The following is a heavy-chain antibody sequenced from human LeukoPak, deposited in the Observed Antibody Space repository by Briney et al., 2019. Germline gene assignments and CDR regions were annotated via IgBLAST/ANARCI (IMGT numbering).Heavy chain of an antibody. J-gene: IGHJ4*02. D-gene: IGHD6-19*01. CDR2: ISSSARST. V-gene: IGHV3-23*01. CDR3: ARRDSSDWYSLDY. Sequence: GGSLRLSCAASGFTFRSYAMSWVRQAPGKGLEWASSISSSARSTYYADSLKGRFTISRDNSKDTLSLQMTSLRPEDTAIYYCARRDSSDWYSLDYWGQGTLVTVSS. CDR1: GFTFRSYA.